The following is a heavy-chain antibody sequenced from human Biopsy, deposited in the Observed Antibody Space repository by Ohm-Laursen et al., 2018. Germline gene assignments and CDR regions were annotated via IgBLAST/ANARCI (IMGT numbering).Heavy chain of an antibody. D-gene: IGHD3-9*01. CDR3: ARDETGSSVFGPYYYGMDV. V-gene: IGHV1-46*01. CDR2: INPTGGTT. Sequence: ASVKVSCKASGYSFIKYYINWVRQAPGQGLEWMGIINPTGGTTSYAEEFQGRVTLTRGTSTGTVYLELNSLIYEDTALYYCARDETGSSVFGPYYYGMDVWGQGTTVTVSS. CDR1: GYSFIKYY. J-gene: IGHJ6*02.